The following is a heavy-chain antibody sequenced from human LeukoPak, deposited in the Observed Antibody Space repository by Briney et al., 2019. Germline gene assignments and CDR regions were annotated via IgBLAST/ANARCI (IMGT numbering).Heavy chain of an antibody. CDR2: IYYSGST. V-gene: IGHV4-39*07. CDR1: GGSISSSSYY. J-gene: IGHJ6*03. CDR3: ARVLYSSSWYEYYYYXYXDV. Sequence: SETLSLTCTVSGGSISSSSYYWGWIRQPPGKGLEWIGSIYYSGSTYYNPSLKSRVTISVDTSKNQFSLKLSSVTAADTAVYYCARVLYSSSWYEYYYYXYXDVWXXXTXXTVS. D-gene: IGHD6-13*01.